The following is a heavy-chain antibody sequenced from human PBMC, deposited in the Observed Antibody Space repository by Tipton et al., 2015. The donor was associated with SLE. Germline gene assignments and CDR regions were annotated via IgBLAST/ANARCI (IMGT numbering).Heavy chain of an antibody. J-gene: IGHJ4*02. D-gene: IGHD6-13*01. CDR2: INTDTGNP. CDR1: GYTFTDYT. CDR3: ARDIRAAAGPFDF. V-gene: IGHV7-4-1*02. Sequence: QLVQSGSELKKPGAPVKVSCKASGYTFTDYTMNWVRQAPGQGLEWMGWINTDTGNPIYAQGFTGRFVFSLDTSVSTAYLQISSLKAEDTAVYYCARDIRAAAGPFDFWGQGTLVTVSS.